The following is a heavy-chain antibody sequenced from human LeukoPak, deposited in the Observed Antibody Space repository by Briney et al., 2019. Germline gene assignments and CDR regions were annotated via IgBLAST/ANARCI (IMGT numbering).Heavy chain of an antibody. D-gene: IGHD5-18*01. Sequence: GGSLRLSCAASGFTVSSNYMSWVRQAPGKGLEWVSVIYSGGSTYYADSVKGRLTISRDNSKNTLYLQMNSLRAEDTAVYYCARVQSGYSYGHFDYWGQGTLVTVSS. CDR1: GFTVSSNY. V-gene: IGHV3-53*01. CDR2: IYSGGST. J-gene: IGHJ4*02. CDR3: ARVQSGYSYGHFDY.